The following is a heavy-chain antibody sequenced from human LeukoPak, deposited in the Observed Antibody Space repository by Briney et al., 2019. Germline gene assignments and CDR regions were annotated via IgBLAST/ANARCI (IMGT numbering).Heavy chain of an antibody. CDR2: IYTSGST. CDR3: AREDITGTGERAFDI. J-gene: IGHJ3*02. CDR1: GGSISSYY. D-gene: IGHD1-7*01. V-gene: IGHV4-4*07. Sequence: SEALSLTCTVSGGSISSYYWSWIRQPAGKGLEWIGRIYTSGSTNCNPSLKSRVTMSVDTSKNQFSLKLSSVTAADTAVYYCAREDITGTGERAFDIWGQGTMVTVSS.